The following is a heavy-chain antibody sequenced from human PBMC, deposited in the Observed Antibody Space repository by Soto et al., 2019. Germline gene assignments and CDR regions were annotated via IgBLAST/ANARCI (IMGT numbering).Heavy chain of an antibody. D-gene: IGHD3-16*02. CDR2: ISAYNGNT. CDR1: GYTFTSYG. CDR3: ARDRGIYDYVWGSYRYHGAFDI. Sequence: GASVKVSCKASGYTFTSYGISWVRQAPGQGLEWMGWISAYNGNTNYAQKLQGRVTMTTDTSTSTAYMELRSLRSDDTAVYYCARDRGIYDYVWGSYRYHGAFDIWGQGTMVTVSS. J-gene: IGHJ3*02. V-gene: IGHV1-18*04.